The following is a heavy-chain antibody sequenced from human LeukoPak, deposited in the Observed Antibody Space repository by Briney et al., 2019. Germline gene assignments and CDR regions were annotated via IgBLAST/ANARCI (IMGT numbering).Heavy chain of an antibody. Sequence: SETLSLTCDVSGGSFSDHFWNWIRQPPGKGLEWLGEINLGGRTNFHPTLRSRLTMSLDTSKSQFSLKLTSVSAADTAVYYCARGVTVRGVLRQTFGFNDYYYMDVWGKGTAVTVSS. CDR2: INLGGRT. V-gene: IGHV4-34*01. CDR1: GGSFSDHF. D-gene: IGHD3-10*01. J-gene: IGHJ6*03. CDR3: ARGVTVRGVLRQTFGFNDYYYMDV.